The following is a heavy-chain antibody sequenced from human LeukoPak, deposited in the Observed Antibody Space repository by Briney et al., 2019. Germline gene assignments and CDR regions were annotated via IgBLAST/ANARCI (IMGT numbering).Heavy chain of an antibody. CDR2: ISASGSAT. Sequence: PGGSLRLSSAASGFIFSNYGMSWVRQAPGKGLEWVAAISASGSATSYADSVRGRFTISRDNAKNSLYLQMNSLRAEDTAVYYCARASSGWYDPIYWGQGTLVTVSS. J-gene: IGHJ4*02. D-gene: IGHD6-19*01. V-gene: IGHV3-23*01. CDR3: ARASSGWYDPIY. CDR1: GFIFSNYG.